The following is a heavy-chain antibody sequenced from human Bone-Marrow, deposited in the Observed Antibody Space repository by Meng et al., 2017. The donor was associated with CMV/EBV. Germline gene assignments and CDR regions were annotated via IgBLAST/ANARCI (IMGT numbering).Heavy chain of an antibody. CDR1: GFTFSSYE. J-gene: IGHJ4*02. V-gene: IGHV3-48*03. Sequence: GESLKISCAASGFTFSSYEMNWVRQAPGKGLEWVSYISSSGSTIYYADSVKGRFTISRDNAKNSLYLQMNSLRAEDTALYYCARGKSVWSGYYFDYWGQGTLVTVSP. D-gene: IGHD3-3*01. CDR2: ISSSGSTI. CDR3: ARGKSVWSGYYFDY.